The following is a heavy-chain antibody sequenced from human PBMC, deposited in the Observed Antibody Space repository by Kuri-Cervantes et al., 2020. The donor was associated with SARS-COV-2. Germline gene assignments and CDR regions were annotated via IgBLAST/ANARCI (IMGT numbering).Heavy chain of an antibody. CDR1: GFIFSDYA. D-gene: IGHD3-3*01. CDR2: VSYDGSCK. CDR3: AKSRSEGGGFFDYGVDV. J-gene: IGHJ6*02. Sequence: GESLKISCEASGFIFSDYAMHCVRQAPGKGLEWVALVSYDGSCKYYAGSVRGRFTISRDNSNKTVYLQMNSLRTEDTAVYYCAKSRSEGGGFFDYGVDVWGQGTTVTVSS. V-gene: IGHV3-30*18.